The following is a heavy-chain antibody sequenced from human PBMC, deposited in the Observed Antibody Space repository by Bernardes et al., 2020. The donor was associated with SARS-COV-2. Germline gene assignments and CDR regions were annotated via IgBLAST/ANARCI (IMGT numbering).Heavy chain of an antibody. J-gene: IGHJ5*02. Sequence: GGSLRLSCAASGFTFSSYCMHWVRQAPGKGLVWVSRINSDGSSTSYADSVKGRFTISRDNAKNTLYLQMNSLRAEDTAVYYCAREIAVAGTRWFDPWGQGTLVTVSS. CDR1: GFTFSSYC. CDR2: INSDGSST. V-gene: IGHV3-74*01. CDR3: AREIAVAGTRWFDP. D-gene: IGHD6-19*01.